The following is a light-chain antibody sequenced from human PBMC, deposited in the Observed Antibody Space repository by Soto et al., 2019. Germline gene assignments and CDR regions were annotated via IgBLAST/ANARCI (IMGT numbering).Light chain of an antibody. Sequence: EIVMTPAPATLSVSPGERATLSCRASQSVSSNLAWYQQKPGQAPRLLIYGASTRATGIPARFSGSGSGTEFTLTISSLQSEDFAVYYCQQDNNWPTFGGWNKVEIK. V-gene: IGKV3-15*01. CDR2: GAS. CDR1: QSVSSN. CDR3: QQDNNWPT. J-gene: IGKJ4*01.